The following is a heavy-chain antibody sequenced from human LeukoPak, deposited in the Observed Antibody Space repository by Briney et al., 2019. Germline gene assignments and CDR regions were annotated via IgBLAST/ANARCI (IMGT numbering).Heavy chain of an antibody. CDR2: ISSSGSTI. CDR3: AKEGHDLILYYYMDV. V-gene: IGHV3-48*03. D-gene: IGHD3/OR15-3a*01. J-gene: IGHJ6*03. Sequence: GGSLRLSCAASGFTFSSYEMNWVRQAPGKGLEWVSYISSSGSTIYYADSVKGRFTISRDNAKNSLYLQMNSLRAEDTAVYYCAKEGHDLILYYYMDVWGKGTTVTISS. CDR1: GFTFSSYE.